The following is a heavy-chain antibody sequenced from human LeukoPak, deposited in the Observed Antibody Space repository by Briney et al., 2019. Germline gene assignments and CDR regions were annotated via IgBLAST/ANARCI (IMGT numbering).Heavy chain of an antibody. CDR3: ARAPRDYGSGSYSAYYYMDV. Sequence: SETLSLTCTVSGGSISSYYWSWIRQPPGKGLEWIGYIYYSGSTNYNPSLKSRVTISVDTSKNQFSLKLSSVTAADTAVYYCARAPRDYGSGSYSAYYYMDVWGKGTTVTVSS. V-gene: IGHV4-59*01. J-gene: IGHJ6*03. CDR2: IYYSGST. CDR1: GGSISSYY. D-gene: IGHD3-10*01.